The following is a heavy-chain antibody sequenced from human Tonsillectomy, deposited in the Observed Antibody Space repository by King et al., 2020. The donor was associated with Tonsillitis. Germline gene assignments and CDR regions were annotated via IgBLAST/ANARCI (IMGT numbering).Heavy chain of an antibody. J-gene: IGHJ4*02. V-gene: IGHV3-9*01. CDR2: ISWNSGSI. CDR3: AKHNSYGYAYYFDS. D-gene: IGHD5-18*01. CDR1: GFTFDDYA. Sequence: QLVQSGGGLVQPGRSLRLSCAASGFTFDDYAMHWVRQAPGKGLEWVAGISWNSGSIGYAASVKGRFTISRDNAKNSLYLQMNSRKAEDTALYYCAKHNSYGYAYYFDSWGQGTLVTVSS.